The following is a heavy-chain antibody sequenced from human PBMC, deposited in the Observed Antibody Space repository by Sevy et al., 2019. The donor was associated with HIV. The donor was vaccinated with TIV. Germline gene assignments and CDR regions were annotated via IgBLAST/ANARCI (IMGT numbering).Heavy chain of an antibody. CDR3: ARDPPIAAAAFDI. D-gene: IGHD6-13*01. Sequence: GGSLRLSCAASGFTFSSYSMNWVRQAPGKGLEWVSSISSSISYIYYADSVKGRFTISRDNAKNSLYLQMNSLRAEDTAVYYCARDPPIAAAAFDIWGQGTMVTVSS. CDR2: ISSSISYI. V-gene: IGHV3-21*01. J-gene: IGHJ3*02. CDR1: GFTFSSYS.